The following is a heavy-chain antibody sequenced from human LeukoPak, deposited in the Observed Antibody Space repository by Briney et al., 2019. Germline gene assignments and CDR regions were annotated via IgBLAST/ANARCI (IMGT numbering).Heavy chain of an antibody. V-gene: IGHV3-23*01. CDR3: AKCKSVDYDITRGTDV. J-gene: IGHJ6*02. Sequence: GSLRLSCAASGFSFRRYAMNWVRQAPGKGLEWVSGISDSGVITYYADSVKGRFTVTRDNSKNTLYLHVSSLRAEDTGIYYCAKCKSVDYDITRGTDVWGQGTTVTVSS. CDR2: ISDSGVIT. CDR1: GFSFRRYA. D-gene: IGHD3-3*01.